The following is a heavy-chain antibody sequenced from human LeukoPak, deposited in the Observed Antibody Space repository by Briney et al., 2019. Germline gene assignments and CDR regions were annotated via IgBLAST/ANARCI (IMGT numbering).Heavy chain of an antibody. CDR1: GFTVSSNY. V-gene: IGHV3-53*01. CDR2: IYSGGST. J-gene: IGHJ4*02. Sequence: PGGSLRLSCAASGFTVSSNYMSWVRQAPGKGLEWVSVIYSGGSTYHADSVKGRFTISRDNPRNTLYMQMNSLRAEDTALYYCAIMHPYYDGNGYWVQWGQGTLVTVSS. D-gene: IGHD3-22*01. CDR3: AIMHPYYDGNGYWVQ.